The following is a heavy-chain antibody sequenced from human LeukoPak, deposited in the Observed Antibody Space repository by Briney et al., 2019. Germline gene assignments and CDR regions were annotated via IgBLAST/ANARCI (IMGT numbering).Heavy chain of an antibody. J-gene: IGHJ4*02. CDR1: GYIFTNYY. CDR3: ARRMTSITAFDY. CDR2: INPSGGTT. V-gene: IGHV1-46*01. Sequence: APVKPSCKASGYIFTNYYIHWVRQSPGQGLEWMGIINPSGGTTSYTQKFQGRVTMTRDTSTSIVYLEVSSLRSEDTAFYYCARRMTSITAFDYCGQRTLLADSS. D-gene: IGHD2-15*01.